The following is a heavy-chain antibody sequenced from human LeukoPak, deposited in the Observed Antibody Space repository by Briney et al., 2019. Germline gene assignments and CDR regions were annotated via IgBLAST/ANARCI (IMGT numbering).Heavy chain of an antibody. D-gene: IGHD6-6*01. J-gene: IGHJ3*02. CDR3: ARTRIAAVKSVGI. CDR1: GGSVSSADYY. Sequence: SETLSLTCTVSGGSVSSADYYWSWMRQPPGKGLEWIGYIYFTGSIYHNPSLRGRITISLDTSKNQFSLKLSSLTAADTAVYYCARTRIAAVKSVGIWGQGTMVTVSS. V-gene: IGHV4-30-4*01. CDR2: IYFTGSI.